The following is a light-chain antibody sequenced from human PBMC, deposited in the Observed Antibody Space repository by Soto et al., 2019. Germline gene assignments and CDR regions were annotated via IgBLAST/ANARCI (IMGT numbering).Light chain of an antibody. Sequence: QSVLTHPPSASGSPGQSVTISCTGTSSDVGGYKYVSWYQQHPGKAPKLMIYEVNKRPSGVPDRFSGSKSGNTASLTVSGLQAEDEADYYCSSYAGSNNFVFGTGNKVTVL. J-gene: IGLJ1*01. CDR1: SSDVGGYKY. V-gene: IGLV2-8*01. CDR2: EVN. CDR3: SSYAGSNNFV.